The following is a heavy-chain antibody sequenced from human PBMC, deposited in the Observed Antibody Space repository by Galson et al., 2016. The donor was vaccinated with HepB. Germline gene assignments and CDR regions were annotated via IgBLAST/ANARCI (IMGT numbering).Heavy chain of an antibody. CDR1: GFTFTSYT. CDR3: VRDSWGKYYDTNGRLY. CDR2: VSSDGFNK. V-gene: IGHV3-30-3*01. Sequence: SLRLSCAASGFTFTSYTMHWVRQAPGKGLEWVAVVSSDGFNKYYTDSVKGRFTISRDNSNNTLHLQLDSLRTEDTAVYYCVRDSWGKYYDTNGRLYWGRGTLVTVSS. J-gene: IGHJ4*02. D-gene: IGHD2-8*01.